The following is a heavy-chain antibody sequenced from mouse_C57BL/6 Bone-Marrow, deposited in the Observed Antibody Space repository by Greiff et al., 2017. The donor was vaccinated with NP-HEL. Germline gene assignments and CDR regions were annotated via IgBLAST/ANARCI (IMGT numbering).Heavy chain of an antibody. Sequence: DVKVVESGPGMVKPSQSLSLTCTVTGYSITSGYDWHWIRHFPGNKLEWMGYISYSGSTNYNPSLKSRISITHDTSKNHFFLKLNSVTTEDTATYYCAREGWLLRGFAYWGQGTLVTVSA. CDR3: AREGWLLRGFAY. D-gene: IGHD2-3*01. J-gene: IGHJ3*01. CDR2: ISYSGST. V-gene: IGHV3-1*01. CDR1: GYSITSGYD.